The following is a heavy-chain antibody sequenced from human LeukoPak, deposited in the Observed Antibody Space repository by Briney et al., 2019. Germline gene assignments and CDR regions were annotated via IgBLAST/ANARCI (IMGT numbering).Heavy chain of an antibody. V-gene: IGHV3-23*01. Sequence: GGSLRLSCAASGFASGFTFSDYAVSWVRQAPGKGPEWVASVNGRGATTYYADSVRGRFTISRDNSKNTLYLQMNSLRAEDTAVYYCARDGGGSYFDYWGQGTLVTVSS. J-gene: IGHJ4*02. D-gene: IGHD1-26*01. CDR1: GFTFSDYA. CDR3: ARDGGGSYFDY. CDR2: VNGRGATT.